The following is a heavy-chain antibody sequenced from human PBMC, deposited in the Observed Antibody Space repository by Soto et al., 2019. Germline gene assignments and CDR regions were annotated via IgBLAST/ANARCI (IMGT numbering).Heavy chain of an antibody. CDR1: GFNFYNYA. Sequence: GGSLRLSCAASGFNFYNYAMTWVRQAPGKGLEWVSGISGDGTRTYYGDSVKGRFTISRDNSKNTVFLQMNSLRAEDTALYYCVKDLRPNRGWFGPWGQGTRVTVSS. V-gene: IGHV3-23*01. CDR2: ISGDGTRT. D-gene: IGHD3-3*01. CDR3: VKDLRPNRGWFGP. J-gene: IGHJ5*02.